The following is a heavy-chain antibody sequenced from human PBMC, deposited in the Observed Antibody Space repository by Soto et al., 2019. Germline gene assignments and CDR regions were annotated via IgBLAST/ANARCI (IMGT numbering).Heavy chain of an antibody. CDR3: ARRKYSSGVNY. J-gene: IGHJ4*02. CDR1: GGSISSSSYY. Sequence: SETLSLTCTVSGGSISSSSYYWGWIRQPPGKGLEWIGSIYYSGSTYYNPSLKSRVTISVDTSKNQFSLKLSSVTAADTAVYYCARRKYSSGVNYWGQGTLVTVS. CDR2: IYYSGST. V-gene: IGHV4-39*01. D-gene: IGHD6-19*01.